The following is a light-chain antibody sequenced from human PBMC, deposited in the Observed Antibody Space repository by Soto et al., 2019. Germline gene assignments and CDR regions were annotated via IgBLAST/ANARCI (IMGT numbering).Light chain of an antibody. CDR3: QQFNVYPLT. Sequence: DIQLTQSPSFLSASVGDRVTITCRASQGISESFAWYQQKPGKAPNLLIYDASTLQSGVPSRFSGSTSGTEFTLNISSLQPEDFATYYCQQFNVYPLTFGGGTKVGIK. V-gene: IGKV1-9*01. J-gene: IGKJ4*01. CDR1: QGISES. CDR2: DAS.